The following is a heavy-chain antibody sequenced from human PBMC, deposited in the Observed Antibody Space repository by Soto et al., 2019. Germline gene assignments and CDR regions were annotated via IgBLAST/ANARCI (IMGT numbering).Heavy chain of an antibody. D-gene: IGHD7-27*01. J-gene: IGHJ4*02. CDR1: GFTFSSYS. V-gene: IGHV3-21*01. CDR2: ISSSSSYI. Sequence: GGSLRLSCAASGFTFSSYSMNWVRQAPGKGLEWVSSISSSSSYIYYADSVKGRFTISRDNAKNSLYLQMNSLRAEDTAVYYCATQGYWGPFDYWGQGTLVTVSS. CDR3: ATQGYWGPFDY.